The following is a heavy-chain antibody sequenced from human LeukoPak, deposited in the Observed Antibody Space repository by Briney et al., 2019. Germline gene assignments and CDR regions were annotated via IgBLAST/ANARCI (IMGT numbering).Heavy chain of an antibody. CDR3: ARAHDFWSGYSLDY. Sequence: GGSLRLSCAASGFTFSSYWMSWVRQAPGKGLEWVANIKQDGSEKYYVDSVKGRFTISRDNAKNSLYLQMNSLRAEDTAVYYCARAHDFWSGYSLDYWGQGTLVTVSS. V-gene: IGHV3-7*01. CDR1: GFTFSSYW. J-gene: IGHJ4*02. D-gene: IGHD3-3*01. CDR2: IKQDGSEK.